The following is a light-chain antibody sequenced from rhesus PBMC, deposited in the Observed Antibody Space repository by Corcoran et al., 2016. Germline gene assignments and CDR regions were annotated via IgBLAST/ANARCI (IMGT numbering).Light chain of an antibody. J-gene: IGKJ2*01. V-gene: IGKV1-74*01. Sequence: DIQMTQSPSSLSVSVGDRVTITCRASENVNNYLHWYQQKPGKAPKLLIYKASTLQSGVPSRFSGSGSGTDFTLTISSLQPEDFATYYCQHSYGTPYSFGQGTKVEIK. CDR3: QHSYGTPYS. CDR1: ENVNNY. CDR2: KAS.